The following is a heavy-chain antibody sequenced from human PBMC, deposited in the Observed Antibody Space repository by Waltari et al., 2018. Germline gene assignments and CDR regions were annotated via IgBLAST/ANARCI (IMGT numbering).Heavy chain of an antibody. CDR3: ASTRGSYYWDY. CDR2: IYHSGST. J-gene: IGHJ4*02. CDR1: GGSISSSHF. D-gene: IGHD1-26*01. V-gene: IGHV4-4*02. Sequence: QLQLQESGPGLVNHSGTLSVTCAVSGGSISSSHFWSWVRQPPGKGLEWIGEIYHSGSTNYNPSLKSLVTISVDKSKNQFSLKLSSVTAADTSVYYCASTRGSYYWDYWGQGTLVTVSS.